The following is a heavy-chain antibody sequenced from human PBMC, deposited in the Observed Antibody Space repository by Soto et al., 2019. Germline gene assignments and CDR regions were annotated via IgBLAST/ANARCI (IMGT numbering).Heavy chain of an antibody. J-gene: IGHJ6*02. CDR1: GGSITTYY. V-gene: IGHV4-4*07. Sequence: PSETLSLTCTVSGGSITTYYWSWIRQPAGKGLEWIGRIYTSGTTNYNPSLRSRVTMSVDTSKNQFSLRLSSVTAAGTAVYYCARALYSSGYYNGMDVWGQGTTVTVS. D-gene: IGHD3-22*01. CDR3: ARALYSSGYYNGMDV. CDR2: IYTSGTT.